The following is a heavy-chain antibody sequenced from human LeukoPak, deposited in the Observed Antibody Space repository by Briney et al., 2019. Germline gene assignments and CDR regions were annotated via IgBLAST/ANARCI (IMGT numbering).Heavy chain of an antibody. V-gene: IGHV3-15*01. CDR2: IKAKPHGGTI. Sequence: GGSLRLSCAASGFTFINAWMAWVRQAPGKGLEWVGRIKAKPHGGTIDYAAPVKGRFTISRDDSKNTLYLQMNSLKTEDTAVYYCTTDGVGIEGATFDYWGQGTLVTVSS. D-gene: IGHD1-26*01. CDR1: GFTFINAW. CDR3: TTDGVGIEGATFDY. J-gene: IGHJ4*02.